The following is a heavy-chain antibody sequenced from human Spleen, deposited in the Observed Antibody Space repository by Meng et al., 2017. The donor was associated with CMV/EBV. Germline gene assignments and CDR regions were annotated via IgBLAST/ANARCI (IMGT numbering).Heavy chain of an antibody. CDR1: GFTVSSNY. Sequence: GESLKISCAASGFTVSSNYMSWVRQAPGKGLEWVSSISTTSSYIYYAESLKGRFTISRDNAKNTLYLHISGLRVEDTAVYYCAGFGVTITNALDVWGQGTTVSVSS. V-gene: IGHV3-21*01. D-gene: IGHD3-3*01. CDR2: ISTTSSYI. J-gene: IGHJ6*02. CDR3: AGFGVTITNALDV.